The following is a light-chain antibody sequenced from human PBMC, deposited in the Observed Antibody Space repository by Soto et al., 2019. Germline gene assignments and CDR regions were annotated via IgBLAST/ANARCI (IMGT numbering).Light chain of an antibody. CDR1: QDIGSW. Sequence: DIPMTQSPSSVPASVGDRVTITCRASQDIGSWVAWYQQKPGKAPKLLIYAASTLQTGIPSRFSGSGSGTEFTLTISSLQPEDFAIYYCQQANSFPRLTFGGGTKVDIK. V-gene: IGKV1-12*01. CDR3: QQANSFPRLT. J-gene: IGKJ4*01. CDR2: AAS.